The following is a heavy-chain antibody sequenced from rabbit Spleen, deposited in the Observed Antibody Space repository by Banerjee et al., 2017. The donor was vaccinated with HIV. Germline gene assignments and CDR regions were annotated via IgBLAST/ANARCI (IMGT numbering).Heavy chain of an antibody. V-gene: IGHV1S7*01. CDR2: IDPVFGIT. CDR1: GFDFSNYY. CDR3: ARDRGSGWGDAIDP. D-gene: IGHD4-1*01. Sequence: QLKESGGGLVQPGESLKLSCKASGFDFSNYYMNWVRQAPGKGLEWIGYIDPVFGITNYANSVKGRFTISRDNTQNTVDLQMNSLTAADTATYFCARDRGSGWGDAIDPWGPGTLVTVS. J-gene: IGHJ2*01.